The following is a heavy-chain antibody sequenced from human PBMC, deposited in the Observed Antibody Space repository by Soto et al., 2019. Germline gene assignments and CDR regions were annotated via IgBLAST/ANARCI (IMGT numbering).Heavy chain of an antibody. CDR2: IIPIFGTA. V-gene: IGHV1-69*13. CDR3: ARGPGYCSGGSCYYYGMDV. CDR1: GGTFSSYA. D-gene: IGHD2-15*01. Sequence: SVKVSCKASGGTFSSYATSWVRQAPGQGLEWMGGIIPIFGTANYAQKFQGRVTITADESTSTAYMELSSLRSEDTAVYYCARGPGYCSGGSCYYYGMDVWGQGTTVTVSS. J-gene: IGHJ6*02.